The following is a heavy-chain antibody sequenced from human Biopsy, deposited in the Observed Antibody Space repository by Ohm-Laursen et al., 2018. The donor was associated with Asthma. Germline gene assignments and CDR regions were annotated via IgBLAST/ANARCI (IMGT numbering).Heavy chain of an antibody. CDR3: ARSVLSYDAYYISHFDY. V-gene: IGHV2-5*01. D-gene: IGHD3-10*01. CDR2: IQSSDDK. Sequence: PTQTLTLTCSFTGFSLSRAGVGVGWIRQSPGRAPEWLALIQSSDDKSYSPSLQSRLTITKDANKNLVFLVMTKMDPGDTGTYFCARSVLSYDAYYISHFDYWGLGALVSVSS. CDR1: GFSLSRAGVG. J-gene: IGHJ4*02.